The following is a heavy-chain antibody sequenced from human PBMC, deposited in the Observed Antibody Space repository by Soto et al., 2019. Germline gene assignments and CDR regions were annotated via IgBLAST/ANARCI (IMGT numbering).Heavy chain of an antibody. CDR2: IYPSDSDT. J-gene: IGHJ4*02. Sequence: PGESLEISCTGSGYNFAGYWIDWVRQMPGKGLELMGIIYPSDSDTRYRPSFQGQVTIAADKSIRSAYLQWSSLRASDTAMYYCARGGVSTRTFDYWGQGTPVTVSS. D-gene: IGHD3-3*01. CDR1: GYNFAGYW. CDR3: ARGGVSTRTFDY. V-gene: IGHV5-51*01.